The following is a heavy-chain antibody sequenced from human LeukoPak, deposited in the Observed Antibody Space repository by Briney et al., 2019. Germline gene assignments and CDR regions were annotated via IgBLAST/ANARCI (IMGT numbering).Heavy chain of an antibody. J-gene: IGHJ2*01. CDR2: IRYDGSNK. Sequence: GGSLRLSCAASGFTFSSYGMHWVRQAPGKGLEWVAFIRYDGSNKYYADSVKGRFTISRDNAKNSLYLQMNSLRAEDTAVYYCARDNGDHFRVYWYFDLWGRGTLVTVSS. D-gene: IGHD1-14*01. CDR3: ARDNGDHFRVYWYFDL. V-gene: IGHV3-30*02. CDR1: GFTFSSYG.